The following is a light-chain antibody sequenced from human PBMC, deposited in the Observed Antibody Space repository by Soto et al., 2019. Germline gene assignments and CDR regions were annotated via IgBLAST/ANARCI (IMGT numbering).Light chain of an antibody. CDR1: ASNIGTYA. CDR2: NHN. CDR3: AAWDDGLNAWV. Sequence: QSVLTQPPSASGTPGQRVTISCSGSASNIGTYAVNWYQQLPGTAPKLLIYNHNQRPSGVPGRFSGSKSGTSASLAISGLQSEDEADYYCAAWDDGLNAWVFGGGTKLTVL. V-gene: IGLV1-44*01. J-gene: IGLJ3*02.